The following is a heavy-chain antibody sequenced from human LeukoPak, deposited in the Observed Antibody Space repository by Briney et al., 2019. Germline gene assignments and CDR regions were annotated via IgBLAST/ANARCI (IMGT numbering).Heavy chain of an antibody. CDR3: ARRNYDIVVVPAAYYYYYYMDV. CDR2: IYYSGST. V-gene: IGHV4-39*01. J-gene: IGHJ6*03. Sequence: SETLSLTCTVSGGSISSSSYYWGWIRQPPGKGLEWIGSIYYSGSTYYNPSLKSRVTISVDTSKNQFSLKLSSVTAADTAVHYCARRNYDIVVVPAAYYYYYYMDVWGKGTTVTVSS. CDR1: GGSISSSSYY. D-gene: IGHD2-2*01.